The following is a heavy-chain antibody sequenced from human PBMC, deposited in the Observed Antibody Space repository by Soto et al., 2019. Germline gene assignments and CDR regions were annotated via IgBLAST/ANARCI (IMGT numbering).Heavy chain of an antibody. Sequence: ASVRVSRRASGYTFTKYVIHWVRQAPGQRVEWMGWINDGNGNPKYSGNVKSTVDNTSDTAARQVYMVVNRLSADDNCVYYCARGIWVATAADYYLDSWGQATLVTDSS. CDR2: INDGNGNP. CDR1: GYTFTKYV. J-gene: IGHJ4*02. CDR3: ARGIWVATAADYYLDS. V-gene: IGHV1-3*01. D-gene: IGHD5-12*01.